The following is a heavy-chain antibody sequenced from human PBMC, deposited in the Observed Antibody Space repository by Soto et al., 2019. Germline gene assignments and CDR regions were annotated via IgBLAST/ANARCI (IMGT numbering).Heavy chain of an antibody. CDR1: GYRFINYW. V-gene: IGHV5-10-1*03. Sequence: EVQLVQSGAEVKKPGESLRLSCQGSGYRFINYWISWVRQMPGKGLEWVGRIDPSDSYTVSSPSFQGHVTISIDTAINAAFLEWRSLQASDTAMYYCVRHGNGTPFYFDFWGRGTLVPVSS. J-gene: IGHJ4*02. CDR3: VRHGNGTPFYFDF. CDR2: IDPSDSYT. D-gene: IGHD1-1*01.